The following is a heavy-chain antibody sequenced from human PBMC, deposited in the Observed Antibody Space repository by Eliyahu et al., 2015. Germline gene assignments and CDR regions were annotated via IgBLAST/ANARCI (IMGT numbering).Heavy chain of an antibody. D-gene: IGHD3-3*01. CDR2: ISWNSGSI. CDR1: GFXFXXYA. CDR3: AKDQYYDFSTDNWFDP. Sequence: EVQLVESGGGLVQPGRSLRLSCAASGFXFXXYAMHWVRQAPGKGLEWVSGISWNSGSIGYADSVKGRFTISRDNAKNSLYLQMNSLRAEDTALYYCAKDQYYDFSTDNWFDPWGQGTLVTVSS. V-gene: IGHV3-9*01. J-gene: IGHJ5*02.